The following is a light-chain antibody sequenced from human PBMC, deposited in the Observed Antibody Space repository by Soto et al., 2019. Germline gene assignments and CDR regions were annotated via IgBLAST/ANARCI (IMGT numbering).Light chain of an antibody. CDR2: GAS. Sequence: ILMTQSPATLSVSPGERATLSCRASQSVSSNLAWYQQKPGQAPRLLIYGASTRATGIPARLSGSGSGTEFTLTISSLQSEDFPVYYCQQYGSSPSFGQGTKVDIK. CDR3: QQYGSSPS. CDR1: QSVSSN. J-gene: IGKJ1*01. V-gene: IGKV3-15*01.